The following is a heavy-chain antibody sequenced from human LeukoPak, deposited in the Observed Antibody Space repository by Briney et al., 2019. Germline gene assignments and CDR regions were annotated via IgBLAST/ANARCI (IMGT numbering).Heavy chain of an antibody. CDR1: GFTFSSYG. D-gene: IGHD3-22*01. CDR2: ISGSGGST. V-gene: IGHV3-23*01. Sequence: GGSLRLSCAASGFTFSSYGMSWVRQAPGKGLEWVSAISGSGGSTYYADSVKGRFTISRDNSKNTLYLQMNSLRAEDTAVYYCANDGAYYDINTYAFDIWGQGTMVTVSS. J-gene: IGHJ3*02. CDR3: ANDGAYYDINTYAFDI.